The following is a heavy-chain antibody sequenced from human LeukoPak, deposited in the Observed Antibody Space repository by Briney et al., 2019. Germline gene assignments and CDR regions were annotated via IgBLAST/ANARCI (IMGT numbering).Heavy chain of an antibody. CDR1: GFTVSSNY. CDR3: AKDYKSGDGYWDFDY. J-gene: IGHJ4*02. Sequence: GGSLRLSCAASGFTVSSNYMSWVRQAPGKGLEWVSVIYSGGSTYYADSVKGRFTISRDNSKNTVSLEMNSLRVEDTAVYYCAKDYKSGDGYWDFDYWGQGTLVTVSS. CDR2: IYSGGST. D-gene: IGHD5-24*01. V-gene: IGHV3-53*01.